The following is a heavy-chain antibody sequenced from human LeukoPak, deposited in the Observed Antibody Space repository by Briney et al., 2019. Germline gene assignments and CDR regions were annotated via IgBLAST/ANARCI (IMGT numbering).Heavy chain of an antibody. J-gene: IGHJ4*02. CDR1: SGSIFFSNW. CDR3: ARDFDY. V-gene: IGHV4-4*02. Sequence: PSETLSLTCAVSSGSIFFSNWWSWVRQPPGKGLEWIGSIYYNENRYFSGTSDYNPSLKSRVTISGDTSKNQFSLMLSSVTAADTAVYYCARDFDYWGRGTLVTVSS. CDR2: IYYNENRYFSGTS.